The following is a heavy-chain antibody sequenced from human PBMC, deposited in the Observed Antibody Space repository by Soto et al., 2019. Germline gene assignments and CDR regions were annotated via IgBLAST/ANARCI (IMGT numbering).Heavy chain of an antibody. J-gene: IGHJ6*03. Sequence: GASVKVSCKASGYTFTSYDMNWVRQATGQGLEWMGWMNPNSGNTGFAQKFQGRVTMTRNTSISTAYMELSSLRSEDTAVYYCARGVVPATKYYMDVWGKGTTVTVSS. CDR1: GYTFTSYD. D-gene: IGHD2-2*01. V-gene: IGHV1-8*01. CDR3: ARGVVPATKYYMDV. CDR2: MNPNSGNT.